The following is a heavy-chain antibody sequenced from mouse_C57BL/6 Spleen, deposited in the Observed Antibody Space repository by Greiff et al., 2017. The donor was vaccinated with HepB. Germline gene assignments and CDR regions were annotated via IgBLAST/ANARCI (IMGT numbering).Heavy chain of an antibody. J-gene: IGHJ1*03. V-gene: IGHV1-15*01. Sequence: VKLQESGAELVRPGASVTLSCKASGYTFTDYEMHWVKQTPVHGLEWIGAIDPETGGTAYNQKFKGKAILTADKSSSTAYMELRSLTSEDSAVYYCTRYSSYGPYWYFDVWGTGTTVTVSS. CDR3: TRYSSYGPYWYFDV. CDR2: IDPETGGT. CDR1: GYTFTDYE. D-gene: IGHD1-1*01.